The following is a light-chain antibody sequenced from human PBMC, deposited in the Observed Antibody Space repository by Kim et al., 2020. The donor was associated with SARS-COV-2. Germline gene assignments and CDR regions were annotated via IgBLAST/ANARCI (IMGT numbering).Light chain of an antibody. CDR2: AAS. Sequence: ASVWDRVTLTCRASQATSNSLAWFQQKAVKVPKRLIYAASNLQSGLPSRFSGSGSGTEFTLTISSLQPKVFATYYFLHHNSYPLTFGQGTKVDIK. CDR3: LHHNSYPLT. V-gene: IGKV1-17*03. CDR1: QATSNS. J-gene: IGKJ1*01.